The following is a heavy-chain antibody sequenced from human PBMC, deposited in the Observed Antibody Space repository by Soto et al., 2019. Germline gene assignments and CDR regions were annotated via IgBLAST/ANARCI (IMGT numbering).Heavy chain of an antibody. CDR1: GGFVSSGSYY. J-gene: IGHJ3*02. CDR3: ARVERGTATTVVDAFDI. CDR2: MSHSGGT. D-gene: IGHD1-1*01. V-gene: IGHV4-34*01. Sequence: QVQLQQWGAGLLKPSETLSLTCAVYGGFVSSGSYYWSWIRQPPGKGLEWIGEMSHSGGTHFNPSLKSRVSISVDTSKKQFSLKMTSVTAADTDLYYCARVERGTATTVVDAFDIWGPGTMVTVSS.